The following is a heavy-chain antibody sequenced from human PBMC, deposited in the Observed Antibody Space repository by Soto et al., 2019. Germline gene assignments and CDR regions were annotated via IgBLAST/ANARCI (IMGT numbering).Heavy chain of an antibody. CDR2: ISSSSGTI. V-gene: IGHV3-48*01. Sequence: GGSLRLSCAASGFTFSSYSMNWVRQAPGKGLEWVSYISSSSGTIYYADSVKGRFTISRDNAKNSLYLQMNSLRAEDTAVYYCARDRDSSGWYDAFDIWGQGTMVTVSS. CDR1: GFTFSSYS. D-gene: IGHD6-19*01. J-gene: IGHJ3*02. CDR3: ARDRDSSGWYDAFDI.